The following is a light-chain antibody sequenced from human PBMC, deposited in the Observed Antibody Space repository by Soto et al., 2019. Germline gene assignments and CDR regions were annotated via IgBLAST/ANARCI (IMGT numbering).Light chain of an antibody. CDR1: QSVSSN. CDR2: GAS. CDR3: QQGSNWPLT. J-gene: IGKJ4*01. V-gene: IGKV3-15*01. Sequence: EIVMTHSPATVSVSPGERVTLSFRASQSVSSNLAWYQQKPGQAPRLLIYGASTRATDIPVRFSGSGSGTDFTLTISSLEPEDFAVYYCQQGSNWPLTFGGGTKVDIK.